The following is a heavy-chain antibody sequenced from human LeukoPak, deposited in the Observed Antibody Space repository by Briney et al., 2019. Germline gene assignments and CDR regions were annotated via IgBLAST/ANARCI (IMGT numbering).Heavy chain of an antibody. CDR3: ARKRAVHSYGPADT. J-gene: IGHJ5*02. Sequence: GRSLRLSSGASGFTFRSHAVHGVRQAPGKGLEGVAVISYDGSNKYYADSVKGRFTISRDNSKNTLYLQMNSRRAEDTAVYYYARKRAVHSYGPADTWGQGTLVTVSS. D-gene: IGHD5-18*01. V-gene: IGHV3-30-3*01. CDR1: GFTFRSHA. CDR2: ISYDGSNK.